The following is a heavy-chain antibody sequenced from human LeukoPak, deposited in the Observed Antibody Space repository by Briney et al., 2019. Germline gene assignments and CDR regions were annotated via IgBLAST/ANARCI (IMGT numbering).Heavy chain of an antibody. J-gene: IGHJ4*02. V-gene: IGHV3-33*01. D-gene: IGHD3-9*01. CDR2: IWYDGNNK. CDR1: GFTFSSYG. Sequence: PGGSLRVSCAASGFTFSSYGMHWVRQAPGKGLEWVAVIWYDGNNKYYADSVKGRFTISRDNSKNTLYLQMNSLRAEDTAVYYCARSTSSEYDIYHFDYWGQGTLVTASS. CDR3: ARSTSSEYDIYHFDY.